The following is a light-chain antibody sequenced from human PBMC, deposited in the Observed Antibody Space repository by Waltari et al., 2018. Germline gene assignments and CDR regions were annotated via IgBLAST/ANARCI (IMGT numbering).Light chain of an antibody. V-gene: IGLV2-14*03. J-gene: IGLJ1*01. CDR1: SSDVGGYKY. Sequence: QSALTQPASVSGSPGQSITISCTGTSSDVGGYKYVSWYQQHPGKPPKLMIYGVSNRPSGVSNRFSDSKSGNTASLIISGLQAEDEADYYCSSYTSSSTRVFGTGTKVTVL. CDR2: GVS. CDR3: SSYTSSSTRV.